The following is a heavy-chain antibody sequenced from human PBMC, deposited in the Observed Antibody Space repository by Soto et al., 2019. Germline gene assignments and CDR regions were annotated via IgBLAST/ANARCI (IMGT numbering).Heavy chain of an antibody. J-gene: IGHJ4*02. D-gene: IGHD1-26*01. V-gene: IGHV4-4*07. CDR3: AREKYSGSWYFDC. CDR1: GGSISSNY. CDR2: VYISGNT. Sequence: QVQLQESGPGLVKPSETLSLTCNVSGGSISSNYWSWVRQPAGKGLEWIGRVYISGNTYYNPSLKSRVTLSADTSKNHFSLRLSSVTAADTAVYYCAREKYSGSWYFDCWGQGILVTVSS.